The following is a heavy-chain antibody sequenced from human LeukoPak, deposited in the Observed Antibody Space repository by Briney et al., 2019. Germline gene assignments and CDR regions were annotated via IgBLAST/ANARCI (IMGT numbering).Heavy chain of an antibody. D-gene: IGHD3-10*01. V-gene: IGHV3-48*04. J-gene: IGHJ4*02. Sequence: GGSLRLSCAASGFTFSSYSMTWVRQAPGKGLEWVSYISSSSSTIYYADSVKGRFTISRDNAKNSLYLQMNSLRAEDTAVYYCARDFSGEQDYWGQGTLVTVSS. CDR3: ARDFSGEQDY. CDR2: ISSSSSTI. CDR1: GFTFSSYS.